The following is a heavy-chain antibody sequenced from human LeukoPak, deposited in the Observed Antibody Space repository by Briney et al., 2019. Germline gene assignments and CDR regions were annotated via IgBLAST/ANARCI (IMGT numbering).Heavy chain of an antibody. CDR3: ARGPGTWYYY. Sequence: SETLSLTCTVSGGSISSYYWSWIRQPPGKGLEWIGYIYYSGSTNYNPSLKSRVTISVDTSKNQFSLKLSSVTAADTALYYCARGPGTWYYYWGQGTLVTVSS. J-gene: IGHJ4*02. CDR2: IYYSGST. CDR1: GGSISSYY. V-gene: IGHV4-59*12. D-gene: IGHD6-13*01.